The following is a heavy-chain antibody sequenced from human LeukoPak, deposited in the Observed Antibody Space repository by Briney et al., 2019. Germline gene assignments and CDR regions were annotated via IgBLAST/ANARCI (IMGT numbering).Heavy chain of an antibody. J-gene: IGHJ4*02. Sequence: GRSLRLSCAASGLTFRNYGMHWVRQAPGKGLEWVAVIWYDGSNQYYLASVKGRFTVSRDNAKNTLYLQMNSLRAEDTAVYYCATDRNSGKYYDYWGQGTLVTVSS. CDR3: ATDRNSGKYYDY. CDR2: IWYDGSNQ. CDR1: GLTFRNYG. V-gene: IGHV3-33*01. D-gene: IGHD1-26*01.